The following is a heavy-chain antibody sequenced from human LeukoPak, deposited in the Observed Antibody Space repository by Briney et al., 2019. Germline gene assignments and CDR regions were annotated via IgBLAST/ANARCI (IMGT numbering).Heavy chain of an antibody. CDR3: ARAEVYSSSWGAFDY. J-gene: IGHJ4*02. Sequence: SETLSLTCTVSGGSISSYYWSWIRQPAGKGLEWIGRIYTSGSTSYKPSLKSRVTMSVDTSKNQFSLRLNSVTAADTAVYYCARAEVYSSSWGAFDYWGQGTLVTVSS. D-gene: IGHD6-6*01. V-gene: IGHV4-4*07. CDR2: IYTSGST. CDR1: GGSISSYY.